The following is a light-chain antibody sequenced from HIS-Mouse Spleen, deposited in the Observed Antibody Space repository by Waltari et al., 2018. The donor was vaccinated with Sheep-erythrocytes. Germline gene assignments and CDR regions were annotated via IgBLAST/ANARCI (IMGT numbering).Light chain of an antibody. CDR2: EGS. CDR3: CSYAGSSTFVV. CDR1: SIDVRRYNL. J-gene: IGLJ2*01. V-gene: IGLV2-23*03. Sequence: QSALTQPASVSGSPGQSITISCTGTSIDVRRYNLVSWYQQHPGKAPKLMIYEGSKRPSGVSNRFSGSKSGNTASLTIYGLQAEDEADYYCCSYAGSSTFVVFGGGTKLTVL.